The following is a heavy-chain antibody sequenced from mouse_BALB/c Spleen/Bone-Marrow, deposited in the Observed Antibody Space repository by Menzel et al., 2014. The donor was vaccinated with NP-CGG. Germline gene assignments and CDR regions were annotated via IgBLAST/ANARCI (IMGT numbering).Heavy chain of an antibody. D-gene: IGHD4-1*01. V-gene: IGHV5-17*02. J-gene: IGHJ1*01. CDR1: GFTFSSFV. CDR2: ISSGSSTI. Sequence: EVKLVESGGCLVQPGGSRKLSCSASGFTFSSFVVHWVRQAPEQGLDRVAYISSGSSTIYYADILKGRFSISRDNPKNTLCLKMTSLRSEDRARYNCARSWEYFDDWGEGTTVTVSS. CDR3: ARSWEYFDD.